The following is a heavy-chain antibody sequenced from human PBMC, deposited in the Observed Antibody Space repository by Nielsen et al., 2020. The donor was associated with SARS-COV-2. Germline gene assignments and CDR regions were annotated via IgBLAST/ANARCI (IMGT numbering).Heavy chain of an antibody. J-gene: IGHJ5*02. CDR2: IDPSDSYT. D-gene: IGHD6-19*01. CDR3: ARDAPKYSSDWYWFDP. V-gene: IGHV5-10-1*01. Sequence: GESLKISCKGSGYSFTSYWISWVRQMPGKGLEWMGRIDPSDSYTNYSPSFQGHVTISADKSISTAYLQWSSLKASDTAMYYCARDAPKYSSDWYWFDPWGQGTLVTVSS. CDR1: GYSFTSYW.